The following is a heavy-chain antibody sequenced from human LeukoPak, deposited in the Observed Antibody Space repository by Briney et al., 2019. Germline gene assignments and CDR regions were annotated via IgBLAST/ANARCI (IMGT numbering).Heavy chain of an antibody. D-gene: IGHD3-10*01. CDR3: ARVIRYYYGSGSYAFDI. CDR2: INHSGST. J-gene: IGHJ3*02. Sequence: NPSETLSLTCAVYGGSFSGYYWSWIRQPPGKGLEWIGEINHSGSTNYNPSLKSRVTISVDTSKNQFFLKLSSVTAAGTAVYYCARVIRYYYGSGSYAFDIWGQGTMVTVSS. CDR1: GGSFSGYY. V-gene: IGHV4-34*01.